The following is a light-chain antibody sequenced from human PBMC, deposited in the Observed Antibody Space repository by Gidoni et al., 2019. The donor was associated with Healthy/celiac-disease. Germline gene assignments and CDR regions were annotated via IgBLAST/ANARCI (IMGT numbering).Light chain of an antibody. CDR3: QQGRNWPLWT. J-gene: IGKJ1*01. CDR2: EAS. Sequence: EIVLTQSPATLSLSPGERATLSFRASPRVRSYLAWYQQKPGQAPRLLIYEASNRATGIPARFSGSGSGKDFTLNISRLEPEDVAVYYCQQGRNWPLWTFGQGTKVEIK. V-gene: IGKV3-11*01. CDR1: PRVRSY.